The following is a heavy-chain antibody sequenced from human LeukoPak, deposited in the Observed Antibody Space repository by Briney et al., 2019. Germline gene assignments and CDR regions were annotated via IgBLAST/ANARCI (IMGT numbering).Heavy chain of an antibody. CDR2: IYYSGST. Sequence: SETVSLTCTVSGGSINSSSYYWGWIRQPPGKGLEWMGSIYYSGSTYYNPSLKSRVTISVDTSKNQFSLKLSSVTAADTAVYYCARGGDIVVVPAAPEYYFDYWGQGTLVTVSS. CDR1: GGSINSSSYY. CDR3: ARGGDIVVVPAAPEYYFDY. V-gene: IGHV4-39*07. J-gene: IGHJ4*02. D-gene: IGHD2-2*01.